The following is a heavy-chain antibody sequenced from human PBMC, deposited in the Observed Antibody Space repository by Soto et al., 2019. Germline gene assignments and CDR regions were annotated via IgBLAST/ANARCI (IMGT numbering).Heavy chain of an antibody. CDR1: GGTFSSYT. V-gene: IGHV1-69*02. Sequence: QVQLVQSGAEVKKPGSSVKVSCKASGGTFSSYTISWVRQAPGQGLEWMGRIIPILGIANYAQKFQGRVTITADKSTSTAYMELSSLRCEDTDVYYCARGGLIRYCDWLLRYYYYYYNMDVWGKGTTVTVSS. D-gene: IGHD3-9*01. CDR2: IIPILGIA. J-gene: IGHJ6*03. CDR3: ARGGLIRYCDWLLRYYYYYYNMDV.